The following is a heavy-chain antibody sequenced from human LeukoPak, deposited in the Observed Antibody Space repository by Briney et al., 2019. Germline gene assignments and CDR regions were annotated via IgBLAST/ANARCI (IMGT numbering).Heavy chain of an antibody. V-gene: IGHV3-64*02. J-gene: IGHJ4*02. D-gene: IGHD1-7*01. CDR3: ARGRTGTAKRSFDY. Sequence: GGSLRLSCAASGFTFSSYAMHWVRQAPGKGLEYVSAISSNGGSTYYADSVKGRFTISRDNSKNTLYLQMGSLRAEDMAVYYCARGRTGTAKRSFDYWGQGTLVTVSS. CDR1: GFTFSSYA. CDR2: ISSNGGST.